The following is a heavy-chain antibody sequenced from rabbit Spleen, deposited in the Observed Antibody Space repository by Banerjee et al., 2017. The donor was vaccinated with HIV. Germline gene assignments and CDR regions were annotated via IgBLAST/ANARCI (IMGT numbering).Heavy chain of an antibody. Sequence: QSLEESGGDLVKPGASLTLTCTASGFTLSGYYMCWVRQAPGKGLEWISCIAGSSSGFTYSATWAKGRFTCSKTSSTTVTLQMTRLTAADTATYFCARDTSSSFSSYGMDLWGPGTLVTVS. J-gene: IGHJ6*01. V-gene: IGHV1S40*01. CDR2: IAGSSSGFT. CDR1: GFTLSGYY. CDR3: ARDTSSSFSSYGMDL. D-gene: IGHD1-1*01.